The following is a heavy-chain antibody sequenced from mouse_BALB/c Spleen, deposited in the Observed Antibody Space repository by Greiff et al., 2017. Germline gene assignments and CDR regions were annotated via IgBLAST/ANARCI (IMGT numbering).Heavy chain of an antibody. D-gene: IGHD4-1*01. CDR2: ISSGSSTI. V-gene: IGHV5-17*02. CDR1: GFTFSSFG. Sequence: EVKLVESGGGLVQPGGSLKLSCAASGFTFSSFGMHWVRQAPEKGLEWVAYISSGSSTIYYADTVKGRFTISRDNPKNTLFLQMTSLRSEDTAMYYCARDWSYYFDYWGQGTTLTVSS. J-gene: IGHJ2*01. CDR3: ARDWSYYFDY.